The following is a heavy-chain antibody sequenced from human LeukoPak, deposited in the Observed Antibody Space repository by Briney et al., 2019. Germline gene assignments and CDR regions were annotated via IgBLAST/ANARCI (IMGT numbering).Heavy chain of an antibody. CDR1: GGTFSSYA. CDR2: IIPILGIA. V-gene: IGHV1-69*04. J-gene: IGHJ3*02. Sequence: SVKVSCKASGGTFSSYAISWVRQAPGQGLEWMGRIIPILGIANYAQKFQGRVTITADKSTSTAYMELSSLRSEDTAVYYCARQGLHDAFDIWGQGTMVTVSS. CDR3: ARQGLHDAFDI.